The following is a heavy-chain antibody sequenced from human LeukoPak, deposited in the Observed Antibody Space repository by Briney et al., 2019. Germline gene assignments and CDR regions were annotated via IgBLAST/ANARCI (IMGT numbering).Heavy chain of an antibody. CDR1: GYTFTGYY. CDR3: ARGLYYDSSGYYPPIFDY. D-gene: IGHD3-22*01. J-gene: IGHJ4*02. V-gene: IGHV1-2*02. Sequence: ASVKVSCKASGYTFTGYYMHWVRQAPGQGLEWMGWINPNSGGTNSAQKFQGRVTMTRGTSISTAYMELSRLRSDDTAVYYCARGLYYDSSGYYPPIFDYWGQGTLVTVSS. CDR2: INPNSGGT.